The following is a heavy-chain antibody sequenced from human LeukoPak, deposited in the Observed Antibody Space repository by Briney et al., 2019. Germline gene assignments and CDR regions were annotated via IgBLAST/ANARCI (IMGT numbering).Heavy chain of an antibody. D-gene: IGHD4-23*01. CDR1: GITISNYW. CDR3: AKGGGKVQDY. CDR2: ISSDGSST. J-gene: IGHJ4*02. Sequence: GGSLRFSCAASGITISNYWMHWVRQAPGKGLVWVSRISSDGSSTNYADSVKGRFTISRDNAKNTLYLQMNSLRAEDTAVYYCAKGGGKVQDYWGQGTLVTVSS. V-gene: IGHV3-74*01.